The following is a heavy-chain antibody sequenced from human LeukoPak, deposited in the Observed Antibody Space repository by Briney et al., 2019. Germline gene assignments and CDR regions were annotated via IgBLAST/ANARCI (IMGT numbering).Heavy chain of an antibody. CDR3: ARDHRGAYYYDSSGYVN. D-gene: IGHD3-22*01. Sequence: PGGSLRLSCVASGFTFSSYWMHWVRQAPGKGLVWVSRINSDGRTITYADSVKGRFTISRDNAKNTLYLQMNSLRAEDTAVYYCARDHRGAYYYDSSGYVNWGQGTLVTVSS. CDR1: GFTFSSYW. V-gene: IGHV3-74*01. J-gene: IGHJ4*02. CDR2: INSDGRTI.